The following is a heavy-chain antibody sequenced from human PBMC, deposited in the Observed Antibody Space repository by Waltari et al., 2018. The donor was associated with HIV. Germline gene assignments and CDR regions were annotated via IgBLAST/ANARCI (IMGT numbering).Heavy chain of an antibody. Sequence: VESGGGLVQPGGSLRLSCEASGFSFEPFVLRGSGQSPGRSPEWVSSIMGTGGNKYYADFVKGRFIISRDNSKNTVYLQMNDLSVDDTAKYYCAKDRTGGGLTMVRGWNWFDPWGPGTQVTVSS. V-gene: IGHV3-23*04. CDR3: AKDRTGGGLTMVRGWNWFDP. J-gene: IGHJ5*02. CDR2: IMGTGGNK. CDR1: GFSFEPFV. D-gene: IGHD3-10*01.